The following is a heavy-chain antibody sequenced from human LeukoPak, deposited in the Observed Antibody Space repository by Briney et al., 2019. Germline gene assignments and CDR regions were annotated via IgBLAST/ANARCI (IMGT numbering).Heavy chain of an antibody. CDR1: GYTFTSYD. D-gene: IGHD3-16*01. J-gene: IGHJ4*02. CDR3: ARVWGSVDY. V-gene: IGHV1-8*01. CDR2: MNPNSGGR. Sequence: ASVKVSCKASGYTFTSYDINWVRQVTGQGLEWMGWMNPNSGGRGYAQKFQGRVTMTRDTSISTVYMELSSLRSEDTAVYYCARVWGSVDYWGQGTLVTVSS.